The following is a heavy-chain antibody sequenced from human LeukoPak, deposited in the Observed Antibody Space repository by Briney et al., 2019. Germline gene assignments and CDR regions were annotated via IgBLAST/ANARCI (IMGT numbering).Heavy chain of an antibody. CDR2: IYYSGST. J-gene: IGHJ5*02. V-gene: IGHV4-61*05. Sequence: SETLSLTCYVSGGSISSGSYYWGWIRQPPEKGLEWIGYIYYSGSTNYNPSLKSRVTISVDTSKNQFSLKLSSVTAADTAVYYCARWKNGNWFDPWGQGTLVTVSS. CDR1: GGSISSGSYY. D-gene: IGHD2-8*01. CDR3: ARWKNGNWFDP.